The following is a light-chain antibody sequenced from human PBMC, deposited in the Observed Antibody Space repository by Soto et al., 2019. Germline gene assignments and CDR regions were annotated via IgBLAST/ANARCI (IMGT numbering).Light chain of an antibody. CDR2: TAS. CDR3: QQSYSMSENI. J-gene: IGKJ2*01. V-gene: IGKV1-39*01. Sequence: DIQMAQSPSSLSASVGDRVTITCRASQNISRYFNWYQQIPGKAPKLLIYTASNLQSGVPSRFSGRGSGTEFTLTISSLQPEDFATYYRQQSYSMSENIFGQGTKVDIK. CDR1: QNISRY.